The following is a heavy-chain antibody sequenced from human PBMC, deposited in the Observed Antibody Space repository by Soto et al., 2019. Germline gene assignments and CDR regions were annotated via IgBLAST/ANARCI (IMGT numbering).Heavy chain of an antibody. CDR1: GGTFSSYA. V-gene: IGHV1-69*13. D-gene: IGHD4-17*01. CDR3: ARDKGFGTTVVTMGYYFDY. J-gene: IGHJ4*02. CDR2: IIPIFGTA. Sequence: SVKVSCKASGGTFSSYAISWVRQAPGQGLEWMGGIIPIFGTANYAQKFQGRVTITADESTSTAYMELSSLRSEDTAVYYCARDKGFGTTVVTMGYYFDYWGQGTLVTVSS.